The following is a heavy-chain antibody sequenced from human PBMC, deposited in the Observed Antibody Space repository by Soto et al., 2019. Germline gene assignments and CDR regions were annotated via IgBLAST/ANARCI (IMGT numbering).Heavy chain of an antibody. V-gene: IGHV1-69*01. CDR2: IIPIPGTA. Sequence: QVQLVQSGAEVKKPGSSVKVSCKASGGTFSSYAISWVRQAPGQGLEWMGGIIPIPGTANYAQKFQGRVTTTADESTSTAYMELGSLRSEDTAVYYCARSQGSSTSLEIYYYYYYGMDVWGQGTTVTVSS. J-gene: IGHJ6*02. D-gene: IGHD2-2*01. CDR1: GGTFSSYA. CDR3: ARSQGSSTSLEIYYYYYYGMDV.